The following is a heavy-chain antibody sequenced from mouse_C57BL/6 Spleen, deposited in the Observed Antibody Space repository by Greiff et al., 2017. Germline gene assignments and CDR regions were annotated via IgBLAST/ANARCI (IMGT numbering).Heavy chain of an antibody. CDR3: ARQDDYGSGYYN. Sequence: EVKVVESGGDLVKPGGSLKLSCAASGFTFSSYGMSWVRQTPDKRLEWVATISSGGSYTYYPDSVKGRFTISRDNAKNTLYLQMSSLKSEDTAMYYCARQDDYGSGYYNWGQGTSVTVSS. J-gene: IGHJ4*01. CDR2: ISSGGSYT. D-gene: IGHD2-4*01. V-gene: IGHV5-6*01. CDR1: GFTFSSYG.